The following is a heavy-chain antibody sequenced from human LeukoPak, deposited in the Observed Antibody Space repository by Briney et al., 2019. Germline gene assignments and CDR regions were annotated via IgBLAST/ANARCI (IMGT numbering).Heavy chain of an antibody. J-gene: IGHJ4*02. CDR1: GGTFSNYA. CDR3: ARDLVGSHTGYSSGAWDY. V-gene: IGHV1-69*13. Sequence: SVKVSCKASGGTFSNYAISWVRQAPGQGLEWMGGIIPLFDTADYAQKFQGRLTITADESTSTAYMELSSLRAEDTAVYYCARDLVGSHTGYSSGAWDYWGQGTLVTVSS. D-gene: IGHD3-9*01. CDR2: IIPLFDTA.